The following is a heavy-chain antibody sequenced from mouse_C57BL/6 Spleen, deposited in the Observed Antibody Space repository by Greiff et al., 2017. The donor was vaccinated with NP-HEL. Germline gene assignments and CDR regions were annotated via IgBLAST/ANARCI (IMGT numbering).Heavy chain of an antibody. V-gene: IGHV14-2*01. J-gene: IGHJ2*01. CDR2: IDPEDGET. D-gene: IGHD2-4*01. CDR3: ARYTHYDYGYFDY. Sequence: EVKVEESGAELVKPGASVKLSCTASGFNIKDYYMHWVKQRTEQGLEWIGRIDPEDGETKYAPKFQGKATITADTSSNTAYLQLSSLTSEDTAVYYCARYTHYDYGYFDYWGQGTTLTVSS. CDR1: GFNIKDYY.